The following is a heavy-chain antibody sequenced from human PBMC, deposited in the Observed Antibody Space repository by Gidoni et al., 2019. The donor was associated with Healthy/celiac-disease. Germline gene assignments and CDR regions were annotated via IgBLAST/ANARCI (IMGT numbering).Heavy chain of an antibody. CDR3: AMGDIVVVPAASPSNYYYYGMDV. CDR2: IIPIFGTA. V-gene: IGHV1-69*01. D-gene: IGHD2-2*01. CDR1: GGTFSSYA. J-gene: IGHJ6*02. Sequence: QVQLVQSGAEVKKPGSSVKVSCKASGGTFSSYAISWVRQAPGQGLEWMGGIIPIFGTANYAQKFQGRVTITADESTSTAYMDLSSLRSEDTAVYYCAMGDIVVVPAASPSNYYYYGMDVWGQGTTVTVSS.